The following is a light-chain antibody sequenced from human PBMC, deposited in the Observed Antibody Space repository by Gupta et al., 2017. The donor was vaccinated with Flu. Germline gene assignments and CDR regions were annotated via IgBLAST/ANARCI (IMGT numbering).Light chain of an antibody. J-gene: IGLJ1*01. CDR2: DVS. CDR1: TSDVGAYNY. CDR3: SSRTSGSTLNV. V-gene: IGLV2-14*04. Sequence: ITTSCTATTSDVGAYNYFSWYHQPPVQSPHLLIYDVSSRPSAVANRFSGSKSGSTASLTISGLQAEDEADYYCSSRTSGSTLNVFGTGTKVTVL.